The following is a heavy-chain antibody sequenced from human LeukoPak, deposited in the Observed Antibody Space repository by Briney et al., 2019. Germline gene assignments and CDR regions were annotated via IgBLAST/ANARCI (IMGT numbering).Heavy chain of an antibody. Sequence: GGSLRLSCAASGFTFSNAWMNWVRQSPGKGLEWVSVIYSGGSTYYADSVKGRFTISRDNSKNTLYLQMNSLRAEDTAVYYCAKTSVTTSLDYWGQGTLVTVSS. D-gene: IGHD4-17*01. J-gene: IGHJ4*02. CDR2: IYSGGST. CDR3: AKTSVTTSLDY. CDR1: GFTFSNAW. V-gene: IGHV3-53*01.